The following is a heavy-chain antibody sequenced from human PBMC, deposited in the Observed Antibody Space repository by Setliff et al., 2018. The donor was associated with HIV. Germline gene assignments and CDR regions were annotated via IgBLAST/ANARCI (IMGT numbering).Heavy chain of an antibody. CDR2: ISSTGSFI. J-gene: IGHJ6*02. V-gene: IGHV3-21*01. D-gene: IGHD7-27*01. CDR1: EFVFTSYS. CDR3: ARWGHAADYYYYGMDV. Sequence: RGSLRLSCVASEFVFTSYSMNWVRQAPGKGLEWVSSISSTGSFIYYSDSVKGRFTISRDNAKNSLYLQMNSLRAEDTAVYYWARWGHAADYYYYGMDVWGQGTTVTVSS.